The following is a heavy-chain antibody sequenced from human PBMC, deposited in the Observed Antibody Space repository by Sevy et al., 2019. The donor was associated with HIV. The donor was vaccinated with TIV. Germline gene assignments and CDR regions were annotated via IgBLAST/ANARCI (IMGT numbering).Heavy chain of an antibody. D-gene: IGHD2-21*02. CDR1: RDTHFAYN. CDR2: ITTHNGDT. CDR3: AIGRAPIGGDYYFHS. Sequence: ASVKVSCKASRDTHFAYNIHWVRQAPGKGLEWVGWITTHNGDTNSAPKFQGRVTMSRDTYSRTTYLQLRGLTSDDTAVYFCAIGRAPIGGDYYFHSWAQGSQVTVSS. V-gene: IGHV1-18*01. J-gene: IGHJ4*02.